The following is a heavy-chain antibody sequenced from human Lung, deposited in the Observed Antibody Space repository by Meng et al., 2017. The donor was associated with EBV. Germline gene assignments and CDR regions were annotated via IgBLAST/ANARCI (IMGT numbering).Heavy chain of an antibody. CDR3: ARGATSVFDL. J-gene: IGHJ2*01. CDR1: GDRVSSSSAA. Sequence: QVTLQPVGPGLVNPPHTLSLTCVISGDRVSSSSAAWTWIRQSPSRGLEWLGRTYYRSKWYNDYAVFVKSRITINPDTSKNQFSLQLNSVTPEDTAVYYCARGATSVFDLWGRGTLVTVSS. V-gene: IGHV6-1*01. CDR2: TYYRSKWYN.